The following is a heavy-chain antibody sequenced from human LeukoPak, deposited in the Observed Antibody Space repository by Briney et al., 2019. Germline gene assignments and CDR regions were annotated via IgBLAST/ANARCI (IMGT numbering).Heavy chain of an antibody. J-gene: IGHJ4*02. Sequence: PSETLSLTCTVSGGSISSYYWIWIRQPPGKGLEWMGYIYYRGRTNYNPSLTSRVAISVDTSKNQFSLKLSSVTAADTAVYYCARAGGSYSFDYWGQGTRVTVSS. CDR1: GGSISSYY. CDR3: ARAGGSYSFDY. CDR2: IYYRGRT. V-gene: IGHV4-59*01. D-gene: IGHD1-26*01.